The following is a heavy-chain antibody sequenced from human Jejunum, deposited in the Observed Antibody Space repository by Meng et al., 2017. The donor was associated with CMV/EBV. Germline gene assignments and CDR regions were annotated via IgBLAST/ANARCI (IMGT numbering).Heavy chain of an antibody. V-gene: IGHV4-30-4*01. Sequence: SGGSINSGDSYWSWIRQPPGKDLECMGYTYYSGATYSSPSLRGRLKISIDTSKNQFSLELRSVTAADTAVYYCVRDNGVTGTTDYWGQGTLVTVSS. D-gene: IGHD1/OR15-1a*01. CDR3: VRDNGVTGTTDY. CDR2: TYYSGAT. CDR1: GGSINSGDSY. J-gene: IGHJ4*02.